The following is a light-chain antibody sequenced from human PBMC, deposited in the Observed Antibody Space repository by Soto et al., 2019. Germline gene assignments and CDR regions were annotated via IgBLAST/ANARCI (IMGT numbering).Light chain of an antibody. CDR1: QSVTTS. CDR2: GAS. V-gene: IGKV3-11*01. J-gene: IGKJ5*01. Sequence: EVVLTQSPATLSLSPGESATLSCRASQSVTTSLAWYQHKRGQAPRLLIYGASNRATGIPARFSGSGSGTDFTLTINSLESEDFAVYYCQQRSNWPVTFGQGTRLEIK. CDR3: QQRSNWPVT.